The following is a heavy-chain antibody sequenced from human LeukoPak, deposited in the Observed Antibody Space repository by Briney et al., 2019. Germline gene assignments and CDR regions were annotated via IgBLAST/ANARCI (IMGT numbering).Heavy chain of an antibody. V-gene: IGHV1-2*02. D-gene: IGHD3-22*01. Sequence: ASVKVSCKASGGTFSSYAISWVRQAPGQGLEWMGWIKPNSGGTSYARKFQGRVTMTRDTSISTAYMDLSSLRSDDTAVYYCARDGHDSSGYYPDFWGQGTLVTVSS. CDR2: IKPNSGGT. CDR3: ARDGHDSSGYYPDF. J-gene: IGHJ4*02. CDR1: GGTFSSYA.